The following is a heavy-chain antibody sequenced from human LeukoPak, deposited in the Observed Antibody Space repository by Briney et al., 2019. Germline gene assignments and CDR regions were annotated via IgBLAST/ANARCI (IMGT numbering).Heavy chain of an antibody. J-gene: IGHJ3*02. D-gene: IGHD2-15*01. V-gene: IGHV1-69*13. CDR2: ILPIFGTT. CDR3: GRVSCGGNCYSLIGTFDI. Sequence: SVKVSCKASGGTFKNYAISWVRQAPGQGLEWMGGILPIFGTTNYAQKFQGRVTITADEATSTACMEMRSLRSEDTAVYYCGRVSCGGNCYSLIGTFDIWGQGTMVTVSS. CDR1: GGTFKNYA.